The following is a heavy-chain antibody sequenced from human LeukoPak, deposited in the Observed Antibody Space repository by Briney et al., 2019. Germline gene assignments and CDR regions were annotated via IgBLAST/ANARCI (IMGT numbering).Heavy chain of an antibody. J-gene: IGHJ5*02. V-gene: IGHV4-4*07. D-gene: IGHD2-2*01. CDR2: IYTSGST. CDR1: GGSISSYY. Sequence: PSETLSLTCTVSGGSISSYYWSWIRQPAGKGLEWIGRIYTSGSTNYNPSLKSRVTISVDTSKNQFSLKLSSVTAADTAVYYCARVGERVYCSSTSCSSHNWFDPWGQGTLVTVSS. CDR3: ARVGERVYCSSTSCSSHNWFDP.